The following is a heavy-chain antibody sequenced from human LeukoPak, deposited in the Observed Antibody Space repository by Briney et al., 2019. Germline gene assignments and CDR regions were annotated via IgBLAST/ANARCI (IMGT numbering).Heavy chain of an antibody. V-gene: IGHV3-7*01. CDR2: IKQDGTAK. D-gene: IGHD3-10*01. CDR3: AKLAKYFYGSETYYFFEH. J-gene: IGHJ4*02. CDR1: GFTFSDYY. Sequence: GGSLRLSCAASGFTFSDYYMSWIRQAPGKGLEWVANIKQDGTAKYNVDSVKGRFTISRDNAKNSLYLQMNSLGVEGMAVDYCAKLAKYFYGSETYYFFEHWGQGTPVTASS.